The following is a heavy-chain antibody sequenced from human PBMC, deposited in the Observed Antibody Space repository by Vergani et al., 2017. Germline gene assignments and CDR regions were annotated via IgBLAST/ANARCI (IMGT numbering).Heavy chain of an antibody. CDR1: GFTVSSNY. Sequence: EVQLVESGGGLVQPGGSLRLSCAASGFTVSSNYMSWVRQAPGKGLEWVSGIYSGGSTYYADSVKGRFTISRDNSKNTLYLQMNSLRSEDTAVYYCARELVVPAAIPQSDAAFDIWGQGTMVTVSS. D-gene: IGHD2-2*01. J-gene: IGHJ3*02. CDR3: ARELVVPAAIPQSDAAFDI. CDR2: IYSGGST. V-gene: IGHV3-66*02.